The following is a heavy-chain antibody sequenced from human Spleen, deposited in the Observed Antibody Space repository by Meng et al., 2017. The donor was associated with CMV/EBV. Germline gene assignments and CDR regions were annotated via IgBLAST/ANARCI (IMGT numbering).Heavy chain of an antibody. CDR1: GGSISSSNL. CDR3: ARIERRRILKYCVSDCSTTDY. J-gene: IGHJ4*02. V-gene: IGHV4-4*02. CDR2: IYHSGST. D-gene: IGHD2-21*02. Sequence: QVQLQESGPGLVKPSGTLSLTCAVSGGSISSSNLWTCVRQVPGKGREWIGEIYHSGSTNYNPSLKSRVTISVDKFKNQFSLKLGSVTAADTAVYYCARIERRRILKYCVSDCSTTDYWGQGTLVTVSS.